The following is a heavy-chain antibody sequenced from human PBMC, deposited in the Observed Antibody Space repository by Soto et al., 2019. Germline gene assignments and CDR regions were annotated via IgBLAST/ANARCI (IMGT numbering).Heavy chain of an antibody. CDR1: GYTFTTYG. Sequence: ASVKVSCKASGYTFTTYGISWVRQAPGQVLEWMGWISPYNGTTKYAEKFQGEMTMTTDTATSTTYMDLRSLRSDDTAVYYCARDGERDTGLNFYYFLHVIDAWGQGTRVTVSS. D-gene: IGHD1-1*01. V-gene: IGHV1-18*04. J-gene: IGHJ6*02. CDR3: ARDGERDTGLNFYYFLHVIDA. CDR2: ISPYNGTT.